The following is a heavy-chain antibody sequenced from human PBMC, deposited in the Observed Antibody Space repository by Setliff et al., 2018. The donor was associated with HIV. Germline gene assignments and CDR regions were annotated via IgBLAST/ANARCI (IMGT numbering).Heavy chain of an antibody. Sequence: PSETLSLTCTVSGGSIKSSSYYWGWIRQPPGKGLDWIGSIYYSGNTYYNPSLKSRVTISEDTSRNQFSLRLSSVTAADTAIYYCARVPTSSWYVTTQRTKEYFRHWGQGTLVTVSS. J-gene: IGHJ1*01. CDR1: GGSIKSSSYY. CDR2: IYYSGNT. CDR3: ARVPTSSWYVTTQRTKEYFRH. D-gene: IGHD6-13*01. V-gene: IGHV4-39*07.